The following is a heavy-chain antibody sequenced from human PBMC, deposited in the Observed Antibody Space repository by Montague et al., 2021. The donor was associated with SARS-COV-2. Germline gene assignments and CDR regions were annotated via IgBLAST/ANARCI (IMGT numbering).Heavy chain of an antibody. Sequence: SETLSLTCTVSSASISNDIYYWGWIRQPPGKGPEWIGGSRYGGTSYYXXSLKSRVTISIDTSKNQYSLTMTAVTAADTAVYFCARQDIQLRFDLWGRGTLVTVSS. CDR2: SRYGGTS. J-gene: IGHJ2*01. D-gene: IGHD1-1*01. CDR1: SASISNDIYY. V-gene: IGHV4-39*01. CDR3: ARQDIQLRFDL.